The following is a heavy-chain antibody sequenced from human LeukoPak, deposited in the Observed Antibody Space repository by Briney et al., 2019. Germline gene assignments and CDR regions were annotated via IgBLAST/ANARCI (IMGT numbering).Heavy chain of an antibody. J-gene: IGHJ5*02. CDR1: GGSISSYY. CDR2: IYYSGST. V-gene: IGHV4-59*01. Sequence: TSETLSLTCTVSGGSISSYYGSWIRQPPGKGLEWIGYIYYSGSTNYNPSLKSRVTISVDTSKNQFSLKLSSVTAADTAVYYCARGREPFDPWGQGTLVTVSS. D-gene: IGHD1-14*01. CDR3: ARGREPFDP.